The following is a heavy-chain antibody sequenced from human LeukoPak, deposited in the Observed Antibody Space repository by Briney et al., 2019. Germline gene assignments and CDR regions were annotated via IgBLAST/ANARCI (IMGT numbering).Heavy chain of an antibody. CDR2: INPKSGGT. CDR3: ARVGHSSGSL. V-gene: IGHV1-2*02. D-gene: IGHD6-19*01. CDR1: GYSFSGYY. J-gene: IGHJ4*02. Sequence: ASVKVSCKASGYSFSGYYMHWVRQVPGQGLEWMGWINPKSGGTEYAQMFQGRVTMTRDMSTSTVYMELSSLRSEDTAVYYCARVGHSSGSLWGQGTLVTVSS.